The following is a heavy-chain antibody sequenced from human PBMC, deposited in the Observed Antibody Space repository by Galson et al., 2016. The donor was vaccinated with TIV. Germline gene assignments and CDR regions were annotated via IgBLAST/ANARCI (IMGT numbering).Heavy chain of an antibody. J-gene: IGHJ4*02. CDR1: GGTFNIYA. V-gene: IGHV1-69*13. CDR2: ILPIFGAA. CDR3: ARGSIAARSHFDN. Sequence: SVKVSCKASGGTFNIYAISWVRQAPGQGLEWMGGILPIFGAATYAQKFQGRFTITADESTNTAYMELSSLKSDDTAMYYCARGSIAARSHFDNWGQGTLVTVSS. D-gene: IGHD6-6*01.